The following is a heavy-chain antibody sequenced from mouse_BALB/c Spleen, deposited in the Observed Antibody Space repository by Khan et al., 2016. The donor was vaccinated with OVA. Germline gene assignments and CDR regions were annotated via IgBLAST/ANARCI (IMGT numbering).Heavy chain of an antibody. CDR1: GFSLTNYG. V-gene: IGHV2-6-1*01. CDR2: IWSDGST. CDR3: ARQPYYHYNVMDY. D-gene: IGHD2-10*01. J-gene: IGHJ4*01. Sequence: VKLLESGPGLVAPSQSLSITCTISGFSLTNYGVHWVRQPPGKGLEWLVVIWSDGSTTYNSALKSRLTISKDKSKSQVFLKMNSLQTDDTAMYFCARQPYYHYNVMDYWGQGTSVTVSS.